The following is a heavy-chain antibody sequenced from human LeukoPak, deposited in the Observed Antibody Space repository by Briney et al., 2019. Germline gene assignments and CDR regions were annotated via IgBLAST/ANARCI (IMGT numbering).Heavy chain of an antibody. CDR1: GGSISSGGYY. CDR3: ARDGVSQGYCSSTSCPPGWFNP. Sequence: PSETLSLTCTVSGGSISSGGYYWSWIRQPPGKGLEWIGYIYHSGSTYYNPSLKSRVTISVDRSKNQFSLKLRSVTAADTAVYYCARDGVSQGYCSSTSCPPGWFNPWGQGTLVTVSS. D-gene: IGHD2-2*01. CDR2: IYHSGST. V-gene: IGHV4-30-2*01. J-gene: IGHJ5*02.